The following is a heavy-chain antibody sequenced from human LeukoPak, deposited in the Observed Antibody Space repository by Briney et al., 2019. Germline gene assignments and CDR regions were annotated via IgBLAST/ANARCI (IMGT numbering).Heavy chain of an antibody. CDR2: IYPGDSGI. CDR3: ARHPTNLYFDY. J-gene: IGHJ4*02. CDR1: GYSFTTHW. D-gene: IGHD4/OR15-4a*01. V-gene: IGHV5-51*01. Sequence: GESPKISCEGSGYSFTTHWIGWVRQMPGKGLEWMGIIYPGDSGIRYSPSFQGHVTISADKSFSTAYLQWSSLKASDTAMYYCARHPTNLYFDYWGQGTLVTVSS.